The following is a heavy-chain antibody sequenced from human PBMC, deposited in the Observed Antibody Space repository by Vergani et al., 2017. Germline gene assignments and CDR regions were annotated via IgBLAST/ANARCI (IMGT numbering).Heavy chain of an antibody. Sequence: EVMLVQSGAEVTKPGESLKISCKYSESSFISNEIAWVRQMSGKGLQWMGNINPIDSKIAYRPSFQGQAIMSLDKSITTSYLQWRSLKASDTAIYYCTRHVPCGDGACLHFDHWGQGTQVTVSS. CDR1: ESSFISNE. J-gene: IGHJ4*02. V-gene: IGHV5-51*01. CDR3: TRHVPCGDGACLHFDH. CDR2: INPIDSKI. D-gene: IGHD2-21*01.